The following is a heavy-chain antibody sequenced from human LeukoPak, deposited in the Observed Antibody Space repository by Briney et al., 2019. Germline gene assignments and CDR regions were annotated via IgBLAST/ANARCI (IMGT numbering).Heavy chain of an antibody. V-gene: IGHV3-23*01. D-gene: IGHD5-18*01. Sequence: PGGSLRLSCAASGFTFSSYAMSWVRQAPGKGLEWVSGISGSGGRAYYADSVKGRFTISRDNSKNTLYLQMNSLRADDTAVYYCAKLDWGGSRYGYFDSWGQGTLVTVSS. CDR2: ISGSGGRA. CDR3: AKLDWGGSRYGYFDS. J-gene: IGHJ4*02. CDR1: GFTFSSYA.